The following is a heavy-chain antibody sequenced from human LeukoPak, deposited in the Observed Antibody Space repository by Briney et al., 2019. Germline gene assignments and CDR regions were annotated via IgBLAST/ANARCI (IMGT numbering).Heavy chain of an antibody. J-gene: IGHJ4*02. D-gene: IGHD3-22*01. Sequence: GGSLRLSCAASELTLSSNYMSWIRQAPGKGLEWVANIKQDGSEKYYVDSVKGRFTISRDNAKNSLYLQMNSLRAEDTAVYYCARDWGYYYDSSGYYGYWGQGTLVTVSS. CDR3: ARDWGYYYDSSGYYGY. V-gene: IGHV3-7*01. CDR2: IKQDGSEK. CDR1: ELTLSSNY.